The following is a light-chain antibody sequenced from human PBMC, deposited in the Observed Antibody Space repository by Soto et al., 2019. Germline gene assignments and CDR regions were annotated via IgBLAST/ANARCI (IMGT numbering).Light chain of an antibody. Sequence: LTQHTSWSGSAGQGITISCPGTSSDVGRYKFVSWYQQHPCKCPKLMIYXVSNLPSGVSSRFSDSKSGNTASLTISGLQAEDEADYYCGSYTGSIYVFGTGTKVTVL. J-gene: IGLJ1*01. CDR2: XVS. CDR3: GSYTGSIYV. CDR1: SSDVGRYKF. V-gene: IGLV2-14*01.